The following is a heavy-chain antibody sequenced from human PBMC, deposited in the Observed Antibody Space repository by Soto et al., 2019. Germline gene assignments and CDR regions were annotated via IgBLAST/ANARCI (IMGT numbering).Heavy chain of an antibody. CDR1: GFTFTSSA. J-gene: IGHJ3*02. CDR2: IVVGSGNT. D-gene: IGHD3-16*02. Sequence: GASVKVSCKASGFTFTSSAVQWVRQARGQRLEWIGWIVVGSGNTNYAQKFQERVTITRDMSTSTAYMELSSLRSEDTAVYYCAALVTLGGVIGLPDDAFDICGQRTTVTGSS. V-gene: IGHV1-58*01. CDR3: AALVTLGGVIGLPDDAFDI.